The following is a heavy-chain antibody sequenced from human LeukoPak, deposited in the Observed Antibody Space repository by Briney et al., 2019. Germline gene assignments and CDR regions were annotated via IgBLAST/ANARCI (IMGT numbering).Heavy chain of an antibody. Sequence: SETLSLTCTVSGGSISSSSYYWGWIRQPPGKGLEWIGSIYYSGSTYYNPSLKSRVTISVDTSKNQFSLKLSPVTAADTAVYYCARLGDIVATIGGGFDYWGQGTLVTVSS. D-gene: IGHD5-12*01. J-gene: IGHJ4*02. CDR3: ARLGDIVATIGGGFDY. V-gene: IGHV4-39*01. CDR1: GGSISSSSYY. CDR2: IYYSGST.